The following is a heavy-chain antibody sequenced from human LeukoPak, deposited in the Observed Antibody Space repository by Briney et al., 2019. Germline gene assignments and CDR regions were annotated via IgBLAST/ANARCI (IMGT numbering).Heavy chain of an antibody. CDR1: GFTVSSNY. Sequence: GGSLRLSCAASGFTVSSNYMSWVRQAPGKGLEWVSVIYSGGSTYYADSVKGRFTISRDNAKNSLYLQMNSLRAEDTAVYYCARRATTERGHSYGLDYWGQGTLVTVSS. V-gene: IGHV3-53*01. J-gene: IGHJ4*02. D-gene: IGHD5-18*01. CDR2: IYSGGST. CDR3: ARRATTERGHSYGLDY.